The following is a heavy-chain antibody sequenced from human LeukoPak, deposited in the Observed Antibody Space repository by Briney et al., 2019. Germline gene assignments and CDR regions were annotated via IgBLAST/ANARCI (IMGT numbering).Heavy chain of an antibody. CDR2: IFGGGGT. CDR1: GFTFSSYS. D-gene: IGHD3-10*01. Sequence: PGGSLRLSCAASGFTFSSYSMNWVRQAPGKGLEWVSVIFGGGGTYYADSVKGRFTISRDNSKNTLYLQMNSLRAEDTAVYYCARDHSALASYPNPWGQGTLVTVSS. J-gene: IGHJ5*02. V-gene: IGHV3-66*01. CDR3: ARDHSALASYPNP.